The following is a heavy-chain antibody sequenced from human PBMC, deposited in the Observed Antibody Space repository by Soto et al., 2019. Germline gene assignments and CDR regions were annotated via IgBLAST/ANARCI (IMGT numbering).Heavy chain of an antibody. V-gene: IGHV1-46*01. CDR3: ARSSGGNFGIIIEGSNWFDP. Sequence: ASVKVSCKAPGDTFTSYYLNWVRQAPGQGLEWMGVINPHGGSTKYAQKFQGRITMTRDTSRSTVYMELSSLRSDDTAIYYCARSSGGNFGIIIEGSNWFDPWGQGTLVTV. CDR2: INPHGGST. D-gene: IGHD3-3*01. CDR1: GDTFTSYY. J-gene: IGHJ5*02.